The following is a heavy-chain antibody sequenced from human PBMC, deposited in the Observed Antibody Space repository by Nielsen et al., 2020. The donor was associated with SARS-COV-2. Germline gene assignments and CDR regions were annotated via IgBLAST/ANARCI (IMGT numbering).Heavy chain of an antibody. J-gene: IGHJ4*02. CDR2: IYPGDSDT. CDR3: ARFASDIAAAGNY. V-gene: IGHV5-51*01. Sequence: GESLKISCKGSGYSFTSYWIGWVRQMPGKGLEWMGIIYPGDSDTRYSPSFQGQVTISADKSISTAYPQWSSLKASDTAMYYCARFASDIAAAGNYWGQGTLVTVSS. D-gene: IGHD6-13*01. CDR1: GYSFTSYW.